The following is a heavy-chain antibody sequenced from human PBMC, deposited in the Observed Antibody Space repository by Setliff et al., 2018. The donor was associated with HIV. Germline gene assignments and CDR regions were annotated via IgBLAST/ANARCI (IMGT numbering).Heavy chain of an antibody. D-gene: IGHD3-9*01. CDR2: INPNTGDT. J-gene: IGHJ4*02. CDR3: ARESDILSGFNIHGFDY. CDR1: GYTFTAYF. Sequence: ASVKVSCKASGYTFTAYFIHWVRQAPGQGLEWMGRINPNTGDTNYAQKFQGRVTMTRDTAISTAYMELSSLRSDDTAVYYCARESDILSGFNIHGFDYWGQGTLVTVSS. V-gene: IGHV1-2*06.